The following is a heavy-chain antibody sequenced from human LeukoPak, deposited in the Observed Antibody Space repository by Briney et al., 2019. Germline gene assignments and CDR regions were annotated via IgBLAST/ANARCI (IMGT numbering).Heavy chain of an antibody. V-gene: IGHV4-34*01. CDR1: GGSFSGYY. CDR3: YIYDYVWGSYRRHFDY. J-gene: IGHJ4*02. Sequence: SETLSLTCAVYGGSFSGYYWSWIRQPPGKGLEWIGSIYYSGSTYYNPSLKSRVTISVDTSKNQFSLKLSSVTAADTAVYYCYIYDYVWGSYRRHFDYWGQGTLVTVSS. CDR2: IYYSGST. D-gene: IGHD3-16*02.